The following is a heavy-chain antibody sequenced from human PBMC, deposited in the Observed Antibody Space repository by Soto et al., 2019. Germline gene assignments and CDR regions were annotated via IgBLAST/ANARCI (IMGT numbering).Heavy chain of an antibody. J-gene: IGHJ6*02. CDR3: ARVGIRGVMNYYYGMDV. CDR2: MNPNSGNT. Sequence: QVQLVQSGAEVKKPGASVKVSCKASGYTFTSYDINWVRQATGQGLEWMGWMNPNSGNTGYAQKFQGRVTMTRNTSISTAYMEQSSLRSEDTAVYYCARVGIRGVMNYYYGMDVWGQGTTVTVSS. V-gene: IGHV1-8*01. D-gene: IGHD3-10*01. CDR1: GYTFTSYD.